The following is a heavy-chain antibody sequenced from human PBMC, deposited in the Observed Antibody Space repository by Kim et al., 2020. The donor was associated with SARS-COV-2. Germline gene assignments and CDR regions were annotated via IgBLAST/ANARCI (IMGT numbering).Heavy chain of an antibody. D-gene: IGHD3-16*02. CDR1: GFTFDDYG. CDR3: ARWHRHYHSGLDV. Sequence: GGSLRLSCAVSGFTFDDYGMSWVRQAPGKGLEWVSGINWNGGSTGDADSVKGRFTISRDNAKNSLYLQMNSLRAEDTALYYCARWHRHYHSGLDVWGQGTTVTVSS. J-gene: IGHJ6*02. CDR2: INWNGGST. V-gene: IGHV3-20*04.